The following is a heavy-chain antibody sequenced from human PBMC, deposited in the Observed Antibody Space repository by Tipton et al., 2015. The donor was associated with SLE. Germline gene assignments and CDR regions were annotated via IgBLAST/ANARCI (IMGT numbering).Heavy chain of an antibody. J-gene: IGHJ6*02. Sequence: TLSLTCAVFGGSISRSNWCSWVRQPPGKGLEWIGEINHSGSTNYNPSLKSRVTISEDRSRNQFSLRLTSVTAADTAVYYCARVHTDFSNAGYFSHYGLDVWGQGATVSVS. CDR2: INHSGST. CDR3: ARVHTDFSNAGYFSHYGLDV. V-gene: IGHV4-4*02. CDR1: GGSISRSNW. D-gene: IGHD4-11*01.